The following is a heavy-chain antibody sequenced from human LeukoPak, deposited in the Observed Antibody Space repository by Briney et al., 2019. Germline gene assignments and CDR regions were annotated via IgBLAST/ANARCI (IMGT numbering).Heavy chain of an antibody. CDR2: ISSSGSTI. J-gene: IGHJ4*02. V-gene: IGHV3-11*01. CDR1: GFTFSDYY. CDR3: ASQSRSSWYYY. D-gene: IGHD6-13*01. Sequence: PGGSLRLSCAASGFTFSDYYMSWIRQAPGKGLEWVSYISSSGSTIYYADSARGRFTISRDNAKNSLSLQMNSLRAEDTAVYYCASQSRSSWYYYWGQGTLVTVSS.